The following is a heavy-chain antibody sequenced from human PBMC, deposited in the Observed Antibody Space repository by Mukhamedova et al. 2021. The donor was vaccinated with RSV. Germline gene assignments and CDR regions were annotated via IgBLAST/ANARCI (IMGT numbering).Heavy chain of an antibody. D-gene: IGHD3-9*01. J-gene: IGHJ6*02. Sequence: GRVTITADESTSTAYMELSSLRSEDTAVYYCARDPRPYYDILTAGMDVWGQGTTVTVSS. CDR3: ARDPRPYYDILTAGMDV. V-gene: IGHV1-69*01.